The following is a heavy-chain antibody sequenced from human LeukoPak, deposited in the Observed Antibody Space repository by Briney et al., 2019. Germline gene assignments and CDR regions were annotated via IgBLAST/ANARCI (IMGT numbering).Heavy chain of an antibody. CDR1: GFTFSSYA. V-gene: IGHV3-23*01. Sequence: GGSLRLSCAASGFTFSSYAMSWVRHAPGKGLEWVSAISGSGSSTSYADSVKGRFTISRDNAKNTLYLQMNSLRAEDTAMYYCARGSDCSGGSCYSYWYFDLWGRGTLVTVSS. CDR3: ARGSDCSGGSCYSYWYFDL. CDR2: ISGSGSST. J-gene: IGHJ2*01. D-gene: IGHD2-15*01.